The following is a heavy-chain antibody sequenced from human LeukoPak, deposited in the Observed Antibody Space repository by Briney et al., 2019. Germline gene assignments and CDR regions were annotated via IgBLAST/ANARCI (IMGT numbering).Heavy chain of an antibody. CDR3: AGIVLKEAAQFDF. CDR1: VGSINRGGY. J-gene: IGHJ4*02. Sequence: PSDILSLTCTVWVGSINRGGYRSWTRQHPGKGLERNGYIHCTGNTYYNPSLKSRVSISVDMSQNQFSLNLNSVTAADTAVYFCAGIVLKEAAQFDFWGQGTLVTVSS. CDR2: IHCTGNT. D-gene: IGHD2-8*01. V-gene: IGHV4-31*03.